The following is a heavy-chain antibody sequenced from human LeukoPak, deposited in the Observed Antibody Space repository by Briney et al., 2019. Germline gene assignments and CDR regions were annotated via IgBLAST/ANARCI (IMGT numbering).Heavy chain of an antibody. CDR3: ARDLYGGSDSFDI. CDR2: IYYSGTT. D-gene: IGHD3-16*01. V-gene: IGHV4-59*01. Sequence: SETLSLTCTVSGGSINSYYWSWIRQPPGKGLEWIGYIYYSGTTNYNPSLKSRVTISVDTSKNQFSLKLSSVTAADTAVYYCARDLYGGSDSFDIWGQGTMVTVSS. J-gene: IGHJ3*02. CDR1: GGSINSYY.